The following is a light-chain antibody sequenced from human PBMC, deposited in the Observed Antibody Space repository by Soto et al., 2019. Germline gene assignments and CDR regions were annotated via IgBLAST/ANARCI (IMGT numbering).Light chain of an antibody. J-gene: IGKJ2*01. CDR2: DVS. CDR3: QHRSNWPPYT. V-gene: IGKV3-11*01. CDR1: QSVSSY. Sequence: EIVLTQSPATLSLSPGESATLSCRASQSVSSYLAWYQHKPGLAPRLLIYDVSNRATGVPARFSGSGSGTDFPLPISSLEPEDFAVYYCQHRSNWPPYTFGQGTKLEIK.